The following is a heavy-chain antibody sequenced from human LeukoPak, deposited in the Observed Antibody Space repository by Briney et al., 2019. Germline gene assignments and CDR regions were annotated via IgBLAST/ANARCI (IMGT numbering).Heavy chain of an antibody. D-gene: IGHD5-12*01. CDR2: IYYSGNT. CDR1: GGSISNYY. Sequence: PSETLSLTCTVSGGSISNYYWSWIRQPPGKGLEWIGYIYYSGNTNYNPSLKSRVTISVDTSKKQFSLKLTSVTAADTAVYFCARHATSRQEYSDYENWFDPWGQGTLVTVSS. J-gene: IGHJ5*02. CDR3: ARHATSRQEYSDYENWFDP. V-gene: IGHV4-59*08.